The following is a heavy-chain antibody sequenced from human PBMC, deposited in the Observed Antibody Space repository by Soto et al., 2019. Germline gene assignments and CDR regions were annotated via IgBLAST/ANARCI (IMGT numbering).Heavy chain of an antibody. D-gene: IGHD1-1*01. CDR3: ESQNWRWREQFDH. CDR1: GYSLLELS. J-gene: IGHJ4*02. V-gene: IGHV1-24*01. Sequence: XSVKVTCKLSGYSLLELSIHWVRQAPGKGLEWMGGYDPEDAKTIYAQKSQGRVIMTEDTSTNTAYLEVRGLRYEDTAVYYCESQNWRWREQFDHWGQGTLVTVSS. CDR2: YDPEDAKT.